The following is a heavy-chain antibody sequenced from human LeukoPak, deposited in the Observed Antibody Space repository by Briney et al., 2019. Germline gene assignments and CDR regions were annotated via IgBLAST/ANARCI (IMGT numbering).Heavy chain of an antibody. D-gene: IGHD3-22*01. CDR1: GYTFTSNY. Sequence: ASVKVSCKASGYTFTSNYMHWMRQAPGQGLEWMGIVNPSDGSANSAQKFQGRVTMTRDTSTSTVYMELSSLRSEDTAVYYCARDRGKVVIATYWYFDLWGRGTLVTVSS. CDR2: VNPSDGSA. J-gene: IGHJ2*01. CDR3: ARDRGKVVIATYWYFDL. V-gene: IGHV1-46*01.